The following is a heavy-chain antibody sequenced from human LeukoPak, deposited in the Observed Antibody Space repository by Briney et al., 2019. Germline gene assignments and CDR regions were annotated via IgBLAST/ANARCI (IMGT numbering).Heavy chain of an antibody. J-gene: IGHJ6*02. CDR3: ARVKYILTGYYPYGMDV. CDR2: INAGNGNT. D-gene: IGHD3-9*01. Sequence: GASVKVSCKASGYTFTSYAMHWVRQAPGQRLEWMGWINAGNGNTKYSQKFQGRVTITRDTSASTAYMELSSLRSEDTAVYYCARVKYILTGYYPYGMDVWGQGTTVTVSS. CDR1: GYTFTSYA. V-gene: IGHV1-3*01.